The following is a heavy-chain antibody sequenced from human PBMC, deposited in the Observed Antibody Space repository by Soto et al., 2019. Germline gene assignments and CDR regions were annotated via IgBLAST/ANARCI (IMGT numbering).Heavy chain of an antibody. J-gene: IGHJ4*02. CDR1: GYIFTTYS. CDR3: ARVRSSGREFDY. Sequence: QVQLVQSGAEMKRPGASVILSCKASGYIFTTYSIHWVRQTAGQGLEWMAKVDPRDGSTGYAQKVRGRVSMARDTSTGTVSMEVSSLTSDDTATYYCARVRSSGREFDYWGQGTQVTVSS. V-gene: IGHV1-46*01. CDR2: VDPRDGST. D-gene: IGHD6-25*01.